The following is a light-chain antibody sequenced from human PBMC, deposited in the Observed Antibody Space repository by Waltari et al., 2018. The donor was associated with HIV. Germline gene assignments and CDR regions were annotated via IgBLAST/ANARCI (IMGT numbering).Light chain of an antibody. CDR3: QSYDSRLRGSV. CDR1: GSNLGDGYA. CDR2: GHK. V-gene: IGLV1-40*01. J-gene: IGLJ2*01. Sequence: QSVLTQPPSVSGAPGQGVTISCTGSGSNLGDGYAVHWYQQLPGTAPKLPISGHKNRPSGVPERFSGSRSGASASLAITGLQAEDEATYYCQSYDSRLRGSVFGGGTKVTVV.